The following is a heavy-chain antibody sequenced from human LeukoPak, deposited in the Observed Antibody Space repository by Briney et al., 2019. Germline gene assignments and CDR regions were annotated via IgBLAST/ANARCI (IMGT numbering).Heavy chain of an antibody. CDR1: GFTFSSYA. CDR3: AKEYYDSSGYYVDY. J-gene: IGHJ4*02. Sequence: GGSLRLSCAASGFTFSSYAVSWVRQAPGKGLEWVSAISGSGGSTYYADSVKGRFTISRDNSKNTLYLQMNSLRAEDTAAYYCAKEYYDSSGYYVDYWGQGTLVTVSS. CDR2: ISGSGGST. D-gene: IGHD3-22*01. V-gene: IGHV3-23*01.